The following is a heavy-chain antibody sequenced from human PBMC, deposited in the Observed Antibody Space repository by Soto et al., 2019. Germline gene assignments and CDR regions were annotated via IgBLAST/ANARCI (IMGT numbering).Heavy chain of an antibody. CDR2: ISGSGGST. J-gene: IGHJ4*02. V-gene: IGHV3-23*01. Sequence: EVQLLESGGGLVQPGGSLRLSCAASGFTFSSYAMSWVRQAPGKGLEWVSAISGSGGSTYYADSVKGRFTISRDNSKNTLYLQMNSLRAEDTAVYYCAKTPITMVRGYYSFDYWGQGTLVTVSS. CDR1: GFTFSSYA. CDR3: AKTPITMVRGYYSFDY. D-gene: IGHD3-10*01.